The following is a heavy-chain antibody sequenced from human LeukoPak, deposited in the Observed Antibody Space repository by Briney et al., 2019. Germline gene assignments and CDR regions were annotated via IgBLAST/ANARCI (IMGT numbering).Heavy chain of an antibody. CDR3: AKDSFIVVVPAAILESPPHGDY. Sequence: GGSLRLSCAASGFTFSSYGMHWVRQAPGKGLEWVAFIRYDGSNKYYADSVKGRFTISRDNSKNTLYLQMNSLRAEDTAVYYCAKDSFIVVVPAAILESPPHGDYWGQGTLVTVSS. V-gene: IGHV3-30*02. J-gene: IGHJ4*02. CDR2: IRYDGSNK. D-gene: IGHD2-2*01. CDR1: GFTFSSYG.